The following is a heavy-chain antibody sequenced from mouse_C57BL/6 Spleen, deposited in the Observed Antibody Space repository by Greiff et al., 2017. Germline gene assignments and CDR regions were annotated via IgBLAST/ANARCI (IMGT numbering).Heavy chain of an antibody. Sequence: VQLQQSGAELARPGASVKLSCKASGYTFTSYGISWVKQRTGQGLEWIGEIYPRSGNTYYNEKFKGKATLTADKSSSTAYMELRSLTSEGSAVYFCARARLPYAMGYWGQGTSVTVSS. CDR2: IYPRSGNT. J-gene: IGHJ4*01. V-gene: IGHV1-81*01. D-gene: IGHD3-2*02. CDR1: GYTFTSYG. CDR3: ARARLPYAMGY.